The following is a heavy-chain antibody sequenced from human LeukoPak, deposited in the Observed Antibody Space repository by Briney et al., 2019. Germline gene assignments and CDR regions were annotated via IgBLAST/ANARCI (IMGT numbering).Heavy chain of an antibody. CDR2: INPSGGST. CDR1: GYTFTSYY. D-gene: IGHD3-22*01. J-gene: IGHJ6*03. V-gene: IGHV1-46*01. CDR3: ARDRGYDSSGYYYDNYYYYMDV. Sequence: GASVKVSCKASGYTFTSYYMHWVRQAPGQGLEWMGIINPSGGSTSYAQKFQGRVTMTRDMSTSTVYMELSSLRSEDTAVYYCARDRGYDSSGYYYDNYYYYMDVWGKGTTVTVSS.